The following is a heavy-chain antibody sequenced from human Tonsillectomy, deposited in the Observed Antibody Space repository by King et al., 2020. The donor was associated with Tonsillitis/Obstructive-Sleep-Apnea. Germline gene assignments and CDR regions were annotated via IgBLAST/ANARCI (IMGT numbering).Heavy chain of an antibody. V-gene: IGHV3-74*01. J-gene: IGHJ4*02. D-gene: IGHD6-6*01. CDR3: AREGYSSSSPIDY. CDR1: GFTFSSYW. Sequence: VQLVESGGGLVQPGGSLRLSCAASGFTFSSYWMHRVRQAPGKGLVWVSRINSDGSSTSYADSVKGRFTISRDYAKNTLYLQMNSLRAEDTAVYYCAREGYSSSSPIDYWGQGTLVTVSS. CDR2: INSDGSST.